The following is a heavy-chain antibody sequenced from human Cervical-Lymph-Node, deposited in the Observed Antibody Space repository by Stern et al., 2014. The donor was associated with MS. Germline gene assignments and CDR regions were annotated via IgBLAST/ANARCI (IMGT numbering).Heavy chain of an antibody. V-gene: IGHV5-51*01. CDR1: GFKFSIYW. Sequence: VQLEQSGAELIRPGESLTLSCKGSGFKFSIYWIAWVRQMPGTGLELIGFIDPGDSDTRYSPSFQGQVTMSDDKSTSTAYLQWSSLNASDAAMYFCARQTTAWASDVWGQGTLVTVSS. J-gene: IGHJ4*02. CDR3: ARQTTAWASDV. CDR2: IDPGDSDT. D-gene: IGHD1-14*01.